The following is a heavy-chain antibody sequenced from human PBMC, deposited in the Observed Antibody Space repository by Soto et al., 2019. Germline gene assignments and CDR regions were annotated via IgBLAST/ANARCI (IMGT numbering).Heavy chain of an antibody. V-gene: IGHV4-34*01. J-gene: IGHJ6*02. D-gene: IGHD7-27*01. CDR3: ARGRPHWGGYYYYGMDV. CDR2: INHSGST. CDR1: GGSFSGYY. Sequence: ETLSLTCAVYGGSFSGYYWSWIRQPPGKGLEWIGEINHSGSTNYNPSLKSRVTISVDTSKNQFSLKLSSVTAADTAVYYCARGRPHWGGYYYYGMDVWGQGTTVTVSS.